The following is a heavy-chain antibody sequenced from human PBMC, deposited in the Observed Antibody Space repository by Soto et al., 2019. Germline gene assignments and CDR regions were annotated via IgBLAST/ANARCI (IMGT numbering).Heavy chain of an antibody. V-gene: IGHV3-7*01. Sequence: GGSLRLSCAASGFTFSSYWMSWVRQAPGKGLEWVANIKQDGSEKYYVDSVKGRFTISRDNAKNSLYLQMNSLGAEDTAVYYCARHLTYYYDSSGYLWAYCYYGMDVCGQGTTVAVCS. J-gene: IGHJ6*02. CDR1: GFTFSSYW. D-gene: IGHD3-22*01. CDR2: IKQDGSEK. CDR3: ARHLTYYYDSSGYLWAYCYYGMDV.